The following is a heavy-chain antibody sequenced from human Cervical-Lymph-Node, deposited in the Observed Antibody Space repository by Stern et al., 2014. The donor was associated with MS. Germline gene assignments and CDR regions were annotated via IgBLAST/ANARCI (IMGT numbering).Heavy chain of an antibody. Sequence: EVQLVESGGGLVKPGGSLRLSCAASGFTFSSYSMNWVRQAPGKGLEWVASISSGGSYIYYADSLKGRFTISRDNAKNSLYLQMNSLRAEDTAVYYCARGRGGNYRYYFDYWGQGTVVTVSS. CDR3: ARGRGGNYRYYFDY. V-gene: IGHV3-21*01. CDR1: GFTFSSYS. J-gene: IGHJ4*02. D-gene: IGHD4-23*01. CDR2: ISSGGSYI.